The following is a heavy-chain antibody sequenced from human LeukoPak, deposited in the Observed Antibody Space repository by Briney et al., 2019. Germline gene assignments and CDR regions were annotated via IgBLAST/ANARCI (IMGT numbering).Heavy chain of an antibody. J-gene: IGHJ4*02. D-gene: IGHD6-6*01. Sequence: GGSLRLSCAASGFTFSSYWMSWVRQAPGKGLEWVANIKQDGSEKYYVDSVKGRFTISRDNAKNSLYLQVNSLRAEDTAVYYCARVRIAALRSFFDYWGQGTLVTVSS. CDR1: GFTFSSYW. CDR2: IKQDGSEK. V-gene: IGHV3-7*01. CDR3: ARVRIAALRSFFDY.